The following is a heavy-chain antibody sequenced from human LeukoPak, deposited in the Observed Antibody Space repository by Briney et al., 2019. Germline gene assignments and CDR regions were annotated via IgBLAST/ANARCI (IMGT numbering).Heavy chain of an antibody. J-gene: IGHJ5*02. Sequence: ASVKVSCKASGYTFTSYAMHWVRQAPGQRLEWMGWINAGNGNTKYSQKFQGRVTITRDTSASTAYMELSSLRSEDTAVYYCARSNYYDSSGYYFLGYRVTDWFDPWGQGTLVTVSS. CDR3: ARSNYYDSSGYYFLGYRVTDWFDP. CDR2: INAGNGNT. D-gene: IGHD3-22*01. V-gene: IGHV1-3*01. CDR1: GYTFTSYA.